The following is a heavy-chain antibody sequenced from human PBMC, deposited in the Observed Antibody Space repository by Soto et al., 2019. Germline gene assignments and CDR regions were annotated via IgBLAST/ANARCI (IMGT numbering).Heavy chain of an antibody. CDR1: GDSVSSNSAA. CDR3: ARVGTTGTGLSYYYGMDV. D-gene: IGHD1-1*01. CDR2: TYYRSKWYN. J-gene: IGHJ6*02. V-gene: IGHV6-1*01. Sequence: SQTLSLPCAISGDSVSSNSAAWNWIRQSPSRGLEWLGRTYYRSKWYNDYAVSVKSRITINPDTSKNQFSLQLNSVTPEDTAVYYCARVGTTGTGLSYYYGMDVWGQGTTVTVSS.